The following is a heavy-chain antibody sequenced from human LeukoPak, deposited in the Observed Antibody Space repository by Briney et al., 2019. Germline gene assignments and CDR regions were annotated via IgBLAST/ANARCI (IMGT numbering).Heavy chain of an antibody. J-gene: IGHJ4*02. D-gene: IGHD6-19*01. V-gene: IGHV1-2*04. CDR1: GYTFNSSY. CDR2: INPNSGGT. Sequence: ASVKVSCKASGYTFNSSYMHWVRQAPGQGLEWMGWINPNSGGTNYAQKFQGWVTMTRDTSISTAYMELSRLRSDDTAVYYCARVGRSGWYPFDYWGQGTLVTVSS. CDR3: ARVGRSGWYPFDY.